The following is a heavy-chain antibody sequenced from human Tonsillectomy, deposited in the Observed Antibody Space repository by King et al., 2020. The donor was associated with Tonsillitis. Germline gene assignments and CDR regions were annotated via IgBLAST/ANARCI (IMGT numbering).Heavy chain of an antibody. J-gene: IGHJ4*02. CDR3: ARYCLISNCDKTFDY. Sequence: VQLVESGGDLVQPGGSLRLSCVASGFSISNYWMSWVRQAPGKGLEWVASSKYDGSDQQYVDSVRGRFTISRDNARNLLFLQLDSLRAEDTAVYYCARYCLISNCDKTFDYWGQGALVTVSS. CDR2: SKYDGSDQ. D-gene: IGHD1-1*01. CDR1: GFSISNYW. V-gene: IGHV3-7*01.